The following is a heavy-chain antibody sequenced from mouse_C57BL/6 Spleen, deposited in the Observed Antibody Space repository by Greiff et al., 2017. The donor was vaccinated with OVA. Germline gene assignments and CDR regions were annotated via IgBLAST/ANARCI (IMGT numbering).Heavy chain of an antibody. CDR1: GYSFTDYN. D-gene: IGHD3-3*01. Sequence: VQLQQSGPELVKPGASVKISCKASGYSFTDYNMNWVKQSNGKSLEWIGVINPNYGTTSYNQKFKGKATLTVDHSSSTAYMQLHSLTSEDSAVSDCARSKLGQFDYWGQGTTLTVSS. CDR3: ARSKLGQFDY. CDR2: INPNYGTT. J-gene: IGHJ2*01. V-gene: IGHV1-39*01.